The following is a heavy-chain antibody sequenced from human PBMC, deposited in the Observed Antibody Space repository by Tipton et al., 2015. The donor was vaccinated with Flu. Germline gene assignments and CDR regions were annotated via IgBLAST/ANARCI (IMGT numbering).Heavy chain of an antibody. CDR1: GDSDSSKSAA. CDR2: TYFRSKWCY. J-gene: IGHJ6*02. V-gene: IGHV6-1*01. Sequence: GLVKPSQTLSLTCAISGDSDSSKSAAWNWIRQSPSRGLEWLGRTYFRSKWCYDYAVSVKSRITISPDKSKNQFSLQLNSVTPEDTAVYYCARDYYYGMGVWSQGTTVTVSS. CDR3: ARDYYYGMGV.